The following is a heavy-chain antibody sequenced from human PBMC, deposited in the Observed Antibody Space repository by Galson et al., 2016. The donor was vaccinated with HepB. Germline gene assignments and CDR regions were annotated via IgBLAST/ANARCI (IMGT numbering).Heavy chain of an antibody. D-gene: IGHD3-22*01. CDR1: GESVITDRYY. Sequence: SETLSLTCIISGESVITDRYYWTWIRQTPGKGLEWIGSMDYSGSTNYSPSLKSRVTISLDPSENEFSLRLSSVTAADAAVYYCARGRRTICLGTICDRDSYYYAMDVGGQGTTVTVSS. CDR3: ARGRRTICLGTICDRDSYYYAMDV. J-gene: IGHJ6*02. CDR2: MDYSGST. V-gene: IGHV4-61*01.